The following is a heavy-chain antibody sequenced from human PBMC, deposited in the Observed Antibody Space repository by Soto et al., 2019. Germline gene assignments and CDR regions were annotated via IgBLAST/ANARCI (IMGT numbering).Heavy chain of an antibody. CDR3: AKGNSGRYYYGMDV. CDR1: GFTFSSYA. V-gene: IGHV3-23*01. D-gene: IGHD1-1*01. Sequence: EVQLLESGGGLVQPGGSLRLSCAAFGFTFSSYAMSWVRQAPGKGLEWVSAISDSGGGTYYADSVKGRFTISRDTSKNTLYLQMNSLRAEDTAVYYCAKGNSGRYYYGMDVWVQGTTVTVSS. J-gene: IGHJ6*02. CDR2: ISDSGGGT.